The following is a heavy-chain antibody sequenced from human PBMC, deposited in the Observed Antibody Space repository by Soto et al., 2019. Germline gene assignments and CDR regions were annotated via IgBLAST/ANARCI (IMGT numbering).Heavy chain of an antibody. V-gene: IGHV5-10-1*01. J-gene: IGHJ6*02. Sequence: PGAYLTISCKGSAYSFTGYWISWVRQMPGKGLAWMGKIDPSDSYTNYSPSFQGHVTISAYKSISTAYLQWSSLKSSDTAMYYCARLMSSSWVRVPPIYYHAMDGWGQVTTVTVSS. CDR1: AYSFTGYW. CDR3: ARLMSSSWVRVPPIYYHAMDG. CDR2: IDPSDSYT. D-gene: IGHD6-13*01.